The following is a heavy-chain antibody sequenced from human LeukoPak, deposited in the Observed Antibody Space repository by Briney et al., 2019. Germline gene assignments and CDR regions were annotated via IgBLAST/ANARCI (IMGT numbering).Heavy chain of an antibody. D-gene: IGHD4-23*01. CDR3: ASLIYGGNSALN. V-gene: IGHV5-51*01. CDR2: IFPSNSNN. J-gene: IGHJ4*02. CDR1: GYSFTRHW. Sequence: GESLKISCKGSGYSFTRHWIGWVRQMPGKGLEWMGIIFPSNSNNRYSPSFEGQVTISADKSISTAYLQWSSLKASDTAMYYCASLIYGGNSALNWGQGTLVTVSS.